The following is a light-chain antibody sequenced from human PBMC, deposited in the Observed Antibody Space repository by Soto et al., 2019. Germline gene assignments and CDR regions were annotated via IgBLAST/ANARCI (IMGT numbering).Light chain of an antibody. V-gene: IGKV3-15*01. Sequence: EIVMTQAPATLSVSPGETAPLSCRASQSVARAVAWYQHKPGQAPRLLIVGASFRATGVPGRFSGGGSGTEFTLTIISLQSEDFALYDGKQNRHRPPITFGGGTAVEIK. J-gene: IGKJ4*01. CDR2: GAS. CDR1: QSVARA. CDR3: KQNRHRPPIT.